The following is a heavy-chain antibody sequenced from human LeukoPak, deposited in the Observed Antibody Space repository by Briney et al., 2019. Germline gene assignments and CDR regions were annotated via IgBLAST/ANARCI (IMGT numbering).Heavy chain of an antibody. J-gene: IGHJ3*02. D-gene: IGHD1-26*01. CDR2: ISTYNGNT. CDR3: ARDRATDAFDI. V-gene: IGHV1-18*01. Sequence: GASVKVSCKASGYSFTTYGISWVRQAPGQGLEWMGWISTYNGNTNYARKLQGRLTLTTDTSTSTAYMELRSLRSDDTAVYYCARDRATDAFDIWSQGTLVSVSS. CDR1: GYSFTTYG.